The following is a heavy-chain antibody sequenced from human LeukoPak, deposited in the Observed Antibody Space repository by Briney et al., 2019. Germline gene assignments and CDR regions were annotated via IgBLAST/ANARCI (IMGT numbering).Heavy chain of an antibody. D-gene: IGHD2-2*01. V-gene: IGHV1-69*13. CDR1: GGTFSSYA. J-gene: IGHJ4*02. CDR2: IIPIFGTA. CDR3: ARDGAGPGCSSTSCYGSKSLDY. Sequence: SVNVSCKASGGTFSSYAISWVRQAPGQGLEWMGGIIPIFGTANYAQMFQGRVTITADESTSTAYMELSSLRSEDTAVYYCARDGAGPGCSSTSCYGSKSLDYWGQGTLVTVSS.